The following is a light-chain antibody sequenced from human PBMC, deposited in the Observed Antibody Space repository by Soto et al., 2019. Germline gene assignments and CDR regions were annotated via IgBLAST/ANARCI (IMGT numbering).Light chain of an antibody. CDR3: QQYGSSPPWT. CDR1: QSVSSSY. Sequence: EIVLTQSPGTLSLSPGERATLSCRASQSVSSSYLAWYQQKPGQAPRLLIYGASSRATGIPDRFSGSGSGPAFPLPSSRLEPEDFAVYYCQQYGSSPPWTFGQGTKVEIK. J-gene: IGKJ1*01. CDR2: GAS. V-gene: IGKV3-20*01.